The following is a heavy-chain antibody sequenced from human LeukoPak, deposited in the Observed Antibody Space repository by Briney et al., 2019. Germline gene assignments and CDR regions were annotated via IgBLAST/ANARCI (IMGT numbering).Heavy chain of an antibody. CDR3: ARVGDCTNGVCFDY. D-gene: IGHD2-8*01. V-gene: IGHV4-59*08. CDR1: GGSISSYY. Sequence: PSETLSLTCTVSGGSISSYYWSWTRQPPGKGLEWIGYIYYSGSTYYNPSLKSRVTISVDTSKNQFSLKLSSVTAADTAVYYCARVGDCTNGVCFDYWGQGTLVTVSS. J-gene: IGHJ4*02. CDR2: IYYSGST.